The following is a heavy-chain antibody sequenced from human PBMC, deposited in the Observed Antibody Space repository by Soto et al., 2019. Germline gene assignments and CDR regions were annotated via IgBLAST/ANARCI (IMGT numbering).Heavy chain of an antibody. CDR1: GGTFSSYA. D-gene: IGHD2-15*01. CDR2: INPSGGST. J-gene: IGHJ5*02. CDR3: ARTGRGDIDWFDP. Sequence: QVQLVQSGAEVKKPGSSVMVSCKASGGTFSSYAISWVRQAPGQGLEWMGIINPSGGSTSYAQKFQGRVTMTRDTSTSTVYMELSSLRSEDTAVYYCARTGRGDIDWFDPWGQGTLVTVSS. V-gene: IGHV1-46*01.